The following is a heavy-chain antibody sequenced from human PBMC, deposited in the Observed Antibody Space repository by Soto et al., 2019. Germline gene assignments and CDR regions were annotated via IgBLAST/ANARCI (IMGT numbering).Heavy chain of an antibody. J-gene: IGHJ4*02. CDR1: GFTVSSNY. D-gene: IGHD2-21*01. CDR2: IYSGGST. V-gene: IGHV3-66*01. Sequence: PGGSLILSCAASGFTVSSNYMSWVRQAPGKGLEWVSVIYSGGSTYYADSVKGRFTISRDNSKNTLYLQMNSLRAEDTAVYYCARAVMYSTIDYWGQGTLVTVS. CDR3: ARAVMYSTIDY.